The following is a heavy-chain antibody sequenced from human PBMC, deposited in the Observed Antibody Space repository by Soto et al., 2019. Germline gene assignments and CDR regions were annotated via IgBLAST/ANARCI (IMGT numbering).Heavy chain of an antibody. Sequence: GGSLRLSCAASGFTFSSYSMNWVRQAPGKGLEWVSYISSSSSTIYYADSVKGRFTISRDNAKNSLYLQMNSLRDEDTAVYYCARDLRGSYYPHFDYWGQGTLVTAPQ. CDR2: ISSSSSTI. CDR3: ARDLRGSYYPHFDY. D-gene: IGHD1-26*01. V-gene: IGHV3-48*02. CDR1: GFTFSSYS. J-gene: IGHJ4*02.